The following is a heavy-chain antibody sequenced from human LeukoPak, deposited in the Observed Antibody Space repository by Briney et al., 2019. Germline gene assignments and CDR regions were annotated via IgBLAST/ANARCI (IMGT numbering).Heavy chain of an antibody. CDR3: ARDTGIAVAGRGHFDY. D-gene: IGHD6-19*01. V-gene: IGHV4-61*08. CDR1: GGSISSGDYY. Sequence: SQTLSLTCTVSGGSISSGDYYWSWIRQPPGKGLEWIGYIYYSGSTNYNPSLKSRVTISVDTSKNQFSLKLSSVTAADTAVYYCARDTGIAVAGRGHFDYWGQGTLVTVSS. CDR2: IYYSGST. J-gene: IGHJ4*02.